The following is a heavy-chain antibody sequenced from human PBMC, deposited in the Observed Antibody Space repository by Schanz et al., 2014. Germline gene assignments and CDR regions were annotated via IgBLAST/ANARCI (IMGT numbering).Heavy chain of an antibody. J-gene: IGHJ6*02. D-gene: IGHD2-2*01. V-gene: IGHV3-23*04. CDR3: ARDLSSLIQGDV. CDR1: GFTVSSNY. CDR2: LTGSGGGT. Sequence: EVQLVESGGGLAQPGGSLRLSCAASGFTVSSNYMSWVRQAPGKGLEWVSSLTGSGGGTYYADSVRGRFAISRDNAKNLLYLQMNGLRAEDTAVYFCARDLSSLIQGDVWGQGTTVTVSS.